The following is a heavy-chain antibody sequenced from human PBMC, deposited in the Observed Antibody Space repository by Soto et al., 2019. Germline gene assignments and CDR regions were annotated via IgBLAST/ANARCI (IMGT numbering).Heavy chain of an antibody. CDR2: IIPIFGTA. D-gene: IGHD6-6*01. J-gene: IGHJ6*02. CDR3: GSSYSSSRYYYYYGRDV. Sequence: QVQLVQSGAEVKKPGSSVKVSCKASGGTFSRYALSWVRQAPGQGLEWMGGIIPIFGTANYAQKFQGRVTITADESTSTAYMELSRLRTEDTAVYYCGSSYSSSRYYYYYGRDVWGQGTTVSVSS. CDR1: GGTFSRYA. V-gene: IGHV1-69*01.